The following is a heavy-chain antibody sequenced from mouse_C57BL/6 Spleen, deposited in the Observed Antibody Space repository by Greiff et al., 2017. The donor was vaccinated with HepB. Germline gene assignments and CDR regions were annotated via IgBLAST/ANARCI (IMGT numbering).Heavy chain of an antibody. CDR2: INYDGSST. Sequence: EVQRVESEGGLVQPGSSMKLSCTASGFTFSDYYMAWVRQVPEKGLEWVANINYDGSSTYYLDSLKSRFIISRDNAKNILYLQMSSLKSEDTATYYCARGGANWPFDYWGQGTTLTVSS. CDR3: ARGGANWPFDY. J-gene: IGHJ2*01. D-gene: IGHD4-1*01. V-gene: IGHV5-16*01. CDR1: GFTFSDYY.